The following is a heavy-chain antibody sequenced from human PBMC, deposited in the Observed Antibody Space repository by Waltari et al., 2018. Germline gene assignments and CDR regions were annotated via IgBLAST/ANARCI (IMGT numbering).Heavy chain of an antibody. CDR1: GYTFTNYW. V-gene: IGHV5-51*01. J-gene: IGHJ5*02. D-gene: IGHD1-26*01. CDR3: VRQVGTNWLDP. CDR2: IYPGDSET. Sequence: DVQLVQSGAEVKKPGESLKISCQVSGYTFTNYWIGWVRQLPGKGLGWMGIIYPGDSETTYSPSFEGRVTISVDKSTSTAYLQWSSLKASDTAMYYCVRQVGTNWLDPWGQGTQVTVSS.